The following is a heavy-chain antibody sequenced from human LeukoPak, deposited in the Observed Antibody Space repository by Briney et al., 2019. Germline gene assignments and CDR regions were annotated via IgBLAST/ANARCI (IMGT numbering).Heavy chain of an antibody. Sequence: GASVKASCKASGYTFTSYHMHWVRQAPGQGLDWMGIINPSAGITTYAQKFQGRVAMTKDTSTSTAYMELRSLRSDDTAVYYCARDWQYNWNDAFYYFDYWGQGTLVTVSS. CDR3: ARDWQYNWNDAFYYFDY. D-gene: IGHD1-20*01. V-gene: IGHV1-46*01. J-gene: IGHJ4*02. CDR2: INPSAGIT. CDR1: GYTFTSYH.